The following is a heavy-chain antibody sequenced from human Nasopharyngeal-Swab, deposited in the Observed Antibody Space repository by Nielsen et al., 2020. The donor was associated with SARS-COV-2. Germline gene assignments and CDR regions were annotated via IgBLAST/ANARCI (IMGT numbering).Heavy chain of an antibody. V-gene: IGHV3-53*01. CDR3: ARGYCSGGSCYSLSPGSILDY. D-gene: IGHD2-15*01. Sequence: GGSLRLSCAASGFTVSSNYMSWVRQAPGKGLEWVSVIYSGGSTYYADSVKGRFTISRDNSKTTLYLQMNSLRAEDTAVYYCARGYCSGGSCYSLSPGSILDYWGQGTLVTVSS. J-gene: IGHJ4*02. CDR2: IYSGGST. CDR1: GFTVSSNY.